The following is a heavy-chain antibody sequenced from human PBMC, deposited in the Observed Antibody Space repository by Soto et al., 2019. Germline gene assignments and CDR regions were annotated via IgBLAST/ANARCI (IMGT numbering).Heavy chain of an antibody. CDR2: IYWNNDK. Sequence: SGPTLVNPTQNLTLTCTFSGFSLSTSGVGVGWIRQPPGKALEWLALIYWNNDKRYSPSLKSRLTITKDTSKNQVVLTMTNMDPVDTATYYCAHRYHFWYVMDVWGQGTTVTVSS. CDR1: GFSLSTSGVG. D-gene: IGHD3-3*01. CDR3: AHRYHFWYVMDV. V-gene: IGHV2-5*01. J-gene: IGHJ6*02.